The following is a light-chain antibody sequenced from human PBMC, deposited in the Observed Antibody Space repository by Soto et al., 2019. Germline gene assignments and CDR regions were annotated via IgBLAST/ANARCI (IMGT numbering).Light chain of an antibody. CDR1: SSDVGGYNY. J-gene: IGLJ2*01. V-gene: IGLV2-14*01. CDR2: DVS. CDR3: RSYARSSTTVV. Sequence: QSALTQPASVSGSPGQSITISFTGTSSDVGGYNYVSWYQQNPGKAPKLIIYDVSNRPSGVSYRFSGSKSGNTASLTISGLQAEDEADYYCRSYARSSTTVVFGGGTKVTVL.